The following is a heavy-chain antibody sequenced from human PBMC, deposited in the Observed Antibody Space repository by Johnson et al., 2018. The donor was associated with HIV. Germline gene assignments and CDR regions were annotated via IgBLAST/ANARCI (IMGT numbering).Heavy chain of an antibody. Sequence: MLLVESGGGLVQPGGSLRVSCAGSGFTFSYYDIHWVRQNTGKSLEWVSGIDTAGNTYYSGSVMGRFSISRENAKNSLSLQMNNLRAEDTALYYCARGSYDGDAFDFWGQGTMVTVSS. CDR3: ARGSYDGDAFDF. CDR1: GFTFSYYD. CDR2: IDTAGNT. D-gene: IGHD1-26*01. V-gene: IGHV3-13*01. J-gene: IGHJ3*01.